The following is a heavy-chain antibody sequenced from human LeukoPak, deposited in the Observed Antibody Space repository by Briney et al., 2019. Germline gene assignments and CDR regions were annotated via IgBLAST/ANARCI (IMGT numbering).Heavy chain of an antibody. CDR3: ARGTTGTTWWFDP. Sequence: VASVKVSCKASGGTFSSYAISWVRQAPGQGLEWMGGIIPIFGTANYAQKFQGRVTITTDESTSTAYMELSSLRSEDTAVYYCARGTTGTTWWFDPWGQGTLVTVSS. CDR2: IIPIFGTA. D-gene: IGHD1-1*01. CDR1: GGTFSSYA. V-gene: IGHV1-69*05. J-gene: IGHJ5*02.